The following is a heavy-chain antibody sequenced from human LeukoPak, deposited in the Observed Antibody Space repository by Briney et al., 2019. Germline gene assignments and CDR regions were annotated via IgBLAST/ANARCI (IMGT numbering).Heavy chain of an antibody. J-gene: IGHJ4*02. D-gene: IGHD4-17*01. CDR1: GFTFSTYW. V-gene: IGHV3-23*01. CDR3: ARLWTTTQPGGDY. CDR2: ISGSGGST. Sequence: GGSLRLSCEASGFTFSTYWMGWVRQAPGKGLEWVSAISGSGGSTCYADSVRGRFTISRDNSKSTLYLHMSSLRAEDTAVYYCARLWTTTQPGGDYWGQGTLVTVSS.